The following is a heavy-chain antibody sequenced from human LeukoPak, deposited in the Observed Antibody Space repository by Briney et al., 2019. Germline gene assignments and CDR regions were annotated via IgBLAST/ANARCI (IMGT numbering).Heavy chain of an antibody. V-gene: IGHV4-39*01. CDR3: AGRVGYDILTGYYQSFDY. CDR2: IYYSGST. Sequence: SETLSLTCTVSGGSVSSGSYYWSWIRQPPGKGLEWIGSIYYSGSTYYNPSLKSRVTISVDTSKNQLSLKLSSVTAADTAVYYCAGRVGYDILTGYYQSFDYWGQGTLVTVSS. CDR1: GGSVSSGSYY. D-gene: IGHD3-9*01. J-gene: IGHJ4*02.